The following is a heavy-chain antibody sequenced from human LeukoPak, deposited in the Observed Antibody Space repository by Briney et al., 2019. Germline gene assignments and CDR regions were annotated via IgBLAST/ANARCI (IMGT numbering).Heavy chain of an antibody. CDR1: GFTFSSYG. V-gene: IGHV3-30*02. CDR3: AKDWRAYCGADCYSYFDY. D-gene: IGHD2-21*02. Sequence: GGSLRLSCTASGFTFSSYGMHCVRQAPGKGLEWVAFIRYDGSKKYADSVKGRFTISRDNSKNTLYPQMNSLRAEDTAVYYCAKDWRAYCGADCYSYFDYWGQGTLVTVSS. CDR2: IRYDGSKK. J-gene: IGHJ4*02.